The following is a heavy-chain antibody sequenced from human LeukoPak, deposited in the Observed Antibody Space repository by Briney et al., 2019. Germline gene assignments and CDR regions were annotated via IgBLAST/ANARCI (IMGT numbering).Heavy chain of an antibody. V-gene: IGHV4-4*02. CDR3: ARETGQWLVPDYYYYMDV. D-gene: IGHD6-19*01. CDR1: GDSISSRNW. J-gene: IGHJ6*03. Sequence: SETLSLTCAVSGDSISSRNWWSWVRQPPGKGLEWIGEIHHSGSTNYNPSLKSRVTISVDTSKNQFSLKLSSVTAADTAVYYCARETGQWLVPDYYYYMDVWGKGTTVTISS. CDR2: IHHSGST.